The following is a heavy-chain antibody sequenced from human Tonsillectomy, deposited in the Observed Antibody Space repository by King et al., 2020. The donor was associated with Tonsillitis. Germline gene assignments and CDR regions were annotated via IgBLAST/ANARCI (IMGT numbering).Heavy chain of an antibody. Sequence: VQLVESGGGLVQPGGSLRLSCAASGFTFSSYAMSWVRQAPGKGLEWVSAITGSGGSTYYADSVKGRFTISRDNSKNTLYLQMNSLRAEDTAVYYCAIAYLNSYYDILTVYSNWGPGTLVTVSS. CDR3: AIAYLNSYYDILTVYSN. CDR2: ITGSGGST. CDR1: GFTFSSYA. D-gene: IGHD3-9*01. V-gene: IGHV3-23*04. J-gene: IGHJ4*02.